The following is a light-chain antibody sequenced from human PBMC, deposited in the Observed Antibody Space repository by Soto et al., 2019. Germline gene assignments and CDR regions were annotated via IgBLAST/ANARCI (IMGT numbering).Light chain of an antibody. Sequence: DIQMTQSPSSLSASVGDRVTITCQASQDISNYLNWYQQKPGKAPKLLIYDASNLETGVPSRFSGSGSGTDFTFTISSLQPEDISNYYCQEHDNLPTSGGRS. V-gene: IGKV1-33*01. J-gene: IGKJ4*01. CDR3: QEHDNLPT. CDR2: DAS. CDR1: QDISNY.